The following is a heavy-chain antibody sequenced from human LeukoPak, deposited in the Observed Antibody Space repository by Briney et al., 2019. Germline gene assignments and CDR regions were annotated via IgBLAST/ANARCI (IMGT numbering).Heavy chain of an antibody. CDR3: AGVEYSSSPPLS. J-gene: IGHJ4*02. V-gene: IGHV1-69*04. CDR2: IIPIFGIA. D-gene: IGHD6-6*01. Sequence: SVEVSCKASGGTFSSYAISWVRQAPGQGLEWMGRIIPIFGIANYAQKFQGRVTITADKSTSTAYMELSSLRSEDTAVYYCAGVEYSSSPPLSWGQGTLVTVSS. CDR1: GGTFSSYA.